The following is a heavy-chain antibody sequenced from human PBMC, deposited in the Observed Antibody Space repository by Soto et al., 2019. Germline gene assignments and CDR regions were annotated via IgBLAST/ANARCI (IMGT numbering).Heavy chain of an antibody. CDR1: GYTLTELS. Sequence: ASVKVSCKVSGYTLTELSMHWVRQAPGKGLEWMGGFDPEDGETIYAQKFQGRVTMTEDTSTDTAYMELSSLRSEDTAVYYCATGRQGLVGDPSGYFDYWGQGTLVTVSS. CDR3: ATGRQGLVGDPSGYFDY. D-gene: IGHD3-10*01. V-gene: IGHV1-24*01. J-gene: IGHJ4*02. CDR2: FDPEDGET.